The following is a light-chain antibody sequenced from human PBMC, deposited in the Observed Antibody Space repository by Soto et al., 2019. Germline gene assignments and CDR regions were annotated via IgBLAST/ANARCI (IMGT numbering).Light chain of an antibody. CDR3: QQSYSTPYT. Sequence: DIQMTQSPSSLSASVGDRVTITCRASQSMRSYLNWYQQKPGKAPKLLIYAASSLQSGVPSRFSGSGSGTDFTLTISSLQPEDFATYYCQQSYSTPYTFGQGTKLEIK. J-gene: IGKJ2*01. CDR1: QSMRSY. CDR2: AAS. V-gene: IGKV1-39*01.